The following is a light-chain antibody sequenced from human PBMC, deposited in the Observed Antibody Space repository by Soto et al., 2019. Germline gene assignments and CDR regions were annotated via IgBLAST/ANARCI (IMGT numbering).Light chain of an antibody. CDR3: QQYNNYGSWT. CDR2: KAS. CDR1: QSISGW. V-gene: IGKV1-5*03. J-gene: IGKJ1*01. Sequence: DIQMTQSPSTLSASVGDRVTITCRASQSISGWLAWYQQKPGKAPKLLIYKASTFESGVPSRFSGSGSGTEFTLTSSSLQPDDFATDYCQQYNNYGSWTFGQGTRVEIK.